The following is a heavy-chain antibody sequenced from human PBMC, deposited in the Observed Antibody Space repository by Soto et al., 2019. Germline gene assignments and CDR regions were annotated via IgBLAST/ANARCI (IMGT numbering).Heavy chain of an antibody. Sequence: EVQLVESGGGLVQPGGSLRLSCTASGLTFSGYWMHWVRQAPGKGLLWVSRINSDGSSTSYADSVKGRFTISRDDAKNTLYLQMSSLRAEDTAVYYCARLRWDAFDIRGQGTMVTVSS. J-gene: IGHJ3*02. CDR1: GLTFSGYW. D-gene: IGHD4-17*01. CDR2: INSDGSST. CDR3: ARLRWDAFDI. V-gene: IGHV3-74*01.